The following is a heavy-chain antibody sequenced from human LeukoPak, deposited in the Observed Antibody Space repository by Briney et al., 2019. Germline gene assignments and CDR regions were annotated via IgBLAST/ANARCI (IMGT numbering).Heavy chain of an antibody. J-gene: IGHJ4*02. CDR1: GGSISSYY. CDR3: ARRNDSSSCGY. Sequence: PSETLSLTCTVSGGSISSYYWSWIRQPPGKGLEWIGEINHSGSTNYNPSLKSRVTISVDTSRNQFSLKLSSVTAADTAVYYCARRNDSSSCGYWGQGTLVTVSS. D-gene: IGHD6-6*01. V-gene: IGHV4-34*01. CDR2: INHSGST.